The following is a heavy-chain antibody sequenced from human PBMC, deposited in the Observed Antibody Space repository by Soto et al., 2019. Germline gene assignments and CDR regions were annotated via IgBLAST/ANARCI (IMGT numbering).Heavy chain of an antibody. CDR1: GGSFRNYY. CDR2: VNHSGEA. Sequence: PPETLSLTCGVYGGSFRNYYWIWVRQPPGKGLGWIGEVNHSGEATYNPSLQSRITISLDTSNNQFSLKMTSVTAADPAMYFCTRAGRFPRSWFAPRGQGTHVIVSS. CDR3: TRAGRFPRSWFAP. D-gene: IGHD3-10*01. V-gene: IGHV4-34*01. J-gene: IGHJ5*02.